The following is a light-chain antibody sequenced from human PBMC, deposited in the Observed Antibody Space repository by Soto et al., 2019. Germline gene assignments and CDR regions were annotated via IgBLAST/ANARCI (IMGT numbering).Light chain of an antibody. V-gene: IGKV1-5*01. CDR2: DAS. Sequence: DIQMTQSPSTLCAAVLRLVTITCRASQSLNNYLAWYQQKPGKAPKLLIYDASTLERGVPSRFSGTGSGTEFTLTISSLQPDDFATYYCQQYYRSSITFGQGTRLEIK. J-gene: IGKJ5*01. CDR1: QSLNNY. CDR3: QQYYRSSIT.